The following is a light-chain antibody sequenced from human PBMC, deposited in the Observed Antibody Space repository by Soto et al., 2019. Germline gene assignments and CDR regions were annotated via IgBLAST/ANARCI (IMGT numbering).Light chain of an antibody. J-gene: IGKJ1*01. CDR2: GAS. CDR3: QQRSNWPRT. V-gene: IGKV1-9*01. CDR1: PAIASF. Sequence: IQLTQSPSSLSASVGDRVTITCRASPAIASFLAWYQQKPGTAPKLLIYGASTLQSGVPSRFSGSGSGTDFTLTISSLEPEDFAVYYCQQRSNWPRTFGQGTKVDIK.